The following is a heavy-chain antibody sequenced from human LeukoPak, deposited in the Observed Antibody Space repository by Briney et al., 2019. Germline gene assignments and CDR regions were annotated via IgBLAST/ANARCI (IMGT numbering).Heavy chain of an antibody. CDR2: ISGSGDST. Sequence: PGGSLRLSCAASGFTFSSYAMSWVRQAPGKGLEWVSAISGSGDSTYYADSVKGRFTISRDNSKNTLYLQMYTLRAEDTAVYHCAKDRFGYNWNDAFDIWGQGTMVTVSS. D-gene: IGHD1-1*01. CDR1: GFTFSSYA. J-gene: IGHJ3*02. V-gene: IGHV3-23*01. CDR3: AKDRFGYNWNDAFDI.